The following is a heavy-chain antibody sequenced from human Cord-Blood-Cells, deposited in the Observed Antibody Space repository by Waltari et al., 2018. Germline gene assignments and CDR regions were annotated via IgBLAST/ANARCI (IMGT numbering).Heavy chain of an antibody. CDR3: ARDLESGSYYFDY. CDR1: GCTFSSYA. CDR2: ISYDGSKK. D-gene: IGHD1-26*01. Sequence: QVQLVESGGGVVQPGRSLRLSCAASGCTFSSYAVLWVGQAPGKGLEWVAVISYDGSKKYYADSVKGRFTISRDNAKNTLYLQMNSLRAEDTAVYYCARDLESGSYYFDYWGQGTLVTVSS. V-gene: IGHV3-30-3*01. J-gene: IGHJ4*02.